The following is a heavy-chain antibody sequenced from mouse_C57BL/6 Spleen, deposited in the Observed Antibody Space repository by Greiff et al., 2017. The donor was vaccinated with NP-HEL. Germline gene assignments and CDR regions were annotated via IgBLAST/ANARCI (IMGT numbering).Heavy chain of an antibody. CDR1: GYTFTSYW. V-gene: IGHV1-64*01. D-gene: IGHD1-1*01. Sequence: VQLQQPGAELVKPGASVKLSCTASGYTFTSYWMHWVKQRPGQGLEWIGMIHPNSGSTNYNEKFKSKATLTVDKSSSTAYMQLSSLTSEDSAVYYCASRNTTVVAPFADWGQATLVTVSA. CDR3: ASRNTTVVAPFAD. CDR2: IHPNSGST. J-gene: IGHJ3*01.